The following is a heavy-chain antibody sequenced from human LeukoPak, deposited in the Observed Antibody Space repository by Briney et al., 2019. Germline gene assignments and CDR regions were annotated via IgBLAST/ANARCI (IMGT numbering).Heavy chain of an antibody. Sequence: GRSLRLSCAASGFTFSSYGMHWVRQAPGKGLEWVAVIWYDGSNKYYADSVKGRFTISRDNSKNTLYLQMDSLRAEDTAVYYCARGLDSTGYYFHGMDVWGQGTTVTVSS. CDR3: ARGLDSTGYYFHGMDV. CDR1: GFTFSSYG. J-gene: IGHJ6*02. CDR2: IWYDGSNK. V-gene: IGHV3-33*01. D-gene: IGHD2-2*01.